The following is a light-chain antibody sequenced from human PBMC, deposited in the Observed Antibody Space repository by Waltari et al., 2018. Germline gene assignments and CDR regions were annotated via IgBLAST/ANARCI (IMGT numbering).Light chain of an antibody. CDR2: RDD. CDR1: NSNIGAGHD. V-gene: IGLV1-40*01. Sequence: QSVLTQPPSVSGAPGQRVTISCTGTNSNIGAGHDVNWYRQVPGSAPQLLIYRDDNRASGIRGRFSCSKSGTSASLSVTGPLVEAEGEYFCQSYDSGLSAVVFGGGTKLTVL. CDR3: QSYDSGLSAVV. J-gene: IGLJ3*02.